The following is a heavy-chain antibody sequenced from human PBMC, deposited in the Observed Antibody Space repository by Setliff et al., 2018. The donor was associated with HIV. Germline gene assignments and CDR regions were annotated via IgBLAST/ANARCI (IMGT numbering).Heavy chain of an antibody. J-gene: IGHJ3*01. V-gene: IGHV1-18*01. CDR2: ISGDNGDT. CDR3: ARGQASNDYGVSF. D-gene: IGHD4-17*01. CDR1: GYTFSNYG. Sequence: GASVKVSCKASGYTFSNYGISWLRQAPGQGPEWMGWISGDNGDTNYAQKFQGRLTMTTDTSTSTAYMELRSLRSEDTAVYYCARGQASNDYGVSFWGQGTMVTVSS.